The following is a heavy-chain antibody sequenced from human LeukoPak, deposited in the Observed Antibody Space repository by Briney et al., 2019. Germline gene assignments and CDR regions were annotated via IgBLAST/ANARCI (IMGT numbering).Heavy chain of an antibody. V-gene: IGHV1-2*02. J-gene: IGHJ6*02. CDR3: ARVGQQLAPRYGMDV. CDR1: GYTFTGYY. D-gene: IGHD6-13*01. CDR2: INPNSGGT. Sequence: ASVKVSCKASGYTFTGYYMHWVRQAPGQGLEWMGWINPNSGGTSYAQKFQGRVTMTRDTSTSTVYMELSSLRSEDTAVYYCARVGQQLAPRYGMDVWGQGTTVTVSS.